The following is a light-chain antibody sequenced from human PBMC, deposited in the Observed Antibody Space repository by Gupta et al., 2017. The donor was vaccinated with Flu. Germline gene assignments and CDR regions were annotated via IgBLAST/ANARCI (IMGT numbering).Light chain of an antibody. CDR2: GAS. CDR1: QTVSSN. Sequence: EIVMTQYPATLSVSPGERATLSCRARQTVSSNLAWYQQKPGQAPRLLIYGASTRATGIPSRFSGSGSGTEFTLTISSLQSEDFAVYYCQQYNDWPLTFGGGTXVEIK. CDR3: QQYNDWPLT. J-gene: IGKJ4*01. V-gene: IGKV3D-15*01.